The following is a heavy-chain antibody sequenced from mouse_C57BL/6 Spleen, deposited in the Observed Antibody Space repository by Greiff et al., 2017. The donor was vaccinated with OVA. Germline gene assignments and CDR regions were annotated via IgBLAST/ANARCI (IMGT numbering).Heavy chain of an antibody. V-gene: IGHV3-6*01. CDR3: ARDRDGYYGNYFDY. D-gene: IGHD2-3*01. J-gene: IGHJ2*01. CDR2: ISYDGSN. Sequence: EVQRVESGPGLVKPSQSLSLTCSVTGYSITSGYYWNWIRQFPGNKLEWMGYISYDGSNNYNPSLKNRISITRDTSKNQFFLKLNSVTTEDTATYYCARDRDGYYGNYFDYWGQGTTLTVSS. CDR1: GYSITSGYY.